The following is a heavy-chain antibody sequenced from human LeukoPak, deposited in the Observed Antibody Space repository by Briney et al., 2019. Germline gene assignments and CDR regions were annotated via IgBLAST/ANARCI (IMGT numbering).Heavy chain of an antibody. J-gene: IGHJ4*02. V-gene: IGHV3-23*01. CDR2: TSSGGGST. CDR3: AKDPPTSGTTFDY. D-gene: IGHD1-1*01. CDR1: GFTFSSYA. Sequence: PRGSLILSCAASGFTFSSYAMSWVRQAPGKGLKWISTTSSGGGSTYYADSVKGRFTISRDNSKNTLYLQMNGLRAEDTAVYYCAKDPPTSGTTFDYWGQGTLVTVSS.